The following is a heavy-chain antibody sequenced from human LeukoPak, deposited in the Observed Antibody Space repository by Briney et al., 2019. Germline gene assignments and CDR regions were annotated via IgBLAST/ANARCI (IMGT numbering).Heavy chain of an antibody. Sequence: SETPSLTCTVSGGSISSTSYYWSWIRQPPGKGLEWIANIYYTGSTYYNPSLKSRVTVSVDTSRNQFSLKLTSLTAADTAVYYCARSSNNRFDPWGQGTLVTVSS. V-gene: IGHV4-39*07. CDR2: IYYTGST. D-gene: IGHD6-6*01. CDR1: GGSISSTSYY. CDR3: ARSSNNRFDP. J-gene: IGHJ5*02.